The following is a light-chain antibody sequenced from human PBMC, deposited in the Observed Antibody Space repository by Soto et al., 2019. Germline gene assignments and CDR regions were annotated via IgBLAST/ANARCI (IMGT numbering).Light chain of an antibody. V-gene: IGKV1-39*01. CDR1: ENIGKY. CDR2: GAS. J-gene: IGKJ4*01. Sequence: DIQMTQSPSSLSASVGDRVTITCRASENIGKYLNWYQQKQGKAPKIVIYGASSLQSGVPPRFSGSGSGTDFTLTISSLQPEDFAIYYCQQSFSTHALTFGGGTKVDIK. CDR3: QQSFSTHALT.